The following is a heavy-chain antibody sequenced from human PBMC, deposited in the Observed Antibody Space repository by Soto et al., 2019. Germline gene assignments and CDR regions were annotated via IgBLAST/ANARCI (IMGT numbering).Heavy chain of an antibody. Sequence: ASVKVSCKASGYTFTSYAMHWVRQAPGQRLEWMGWINAGNGNTKYSQKFQGRVTITRDTSASTAYMELSSLRSEDTAVYYCATDKRASYSSFDYWGQGTLVTVSS. J-gene: IGHJ4*02. V-gene: IGHV1-3*01. D-gene: IGHD3-22*01. CDR2: INAGNGNT. CDR3: ATDKRASYSSFDY. CDR1: GYTFTSYA.